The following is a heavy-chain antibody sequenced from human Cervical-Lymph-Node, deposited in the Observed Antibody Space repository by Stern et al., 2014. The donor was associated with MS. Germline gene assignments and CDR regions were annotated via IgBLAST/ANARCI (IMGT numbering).Heavy chain of an antibody. CDR2: IYYSGST. Sequence: VQLVESGPGLVKPSQTLSLTCTVSGGSISSGGYYWSWILQHPGKGLEWIGYIYYSGSTYYNPSLKSRVTISVDTSKNQFSLKLSSVTAADTAVYYCASSYYYDSSATSGGMDVWGQGTTVTVSS. D-gene: IGHD3-22*01. CDR1: GGSISSGGYY. J-gene: IGHJ6*02. V-gene: IGHV4-31*03. CDR3: ASSYYYDSSATSGGMDV.